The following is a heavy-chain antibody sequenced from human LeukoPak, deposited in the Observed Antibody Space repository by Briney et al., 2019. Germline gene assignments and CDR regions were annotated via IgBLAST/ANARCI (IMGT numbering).Heavy chain of an antibody. D-gene: IGHD2-21*02. CDR1: GYTFTSYD. J-gene: IGHJ4*02. CDR2: MNPNSGNT. Sequence: ASVKVSCKASGYTFTSYDINWVRQATGQGLEWMGWMNPNSGNTGYAQKFQGRVTITRNTSISTAYMELSSLRSEDTAVYYCASDCGGDCYYQSDYWGQGTLVTVSS. CDR3: ASDCGGDCYYQSDY. V-gene: IGHV1-8*03.